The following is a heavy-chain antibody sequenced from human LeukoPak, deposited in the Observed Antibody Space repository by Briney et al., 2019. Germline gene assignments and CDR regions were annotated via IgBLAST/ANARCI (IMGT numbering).Heavy chain of an antibody. CDR3: VTVGMTSIWSYLRFDP. D-gene: IGHD1-26*01. CDR1: GFTFTNYG. Sequence: SGGSLRLSCTASGFTFTNYGLHWVRQAPGKGLEFVSAITSNGGSTYYADSVKGRFTISRDNSKNTLYLQMSSLRAEDTAVYYCVTVGMTSIWSYLRFDPRGQGTLVSVSS. CDR2: ITSNGGST. V-gene: IGHV3-64D*08. J-gene: IGHJ5*02.